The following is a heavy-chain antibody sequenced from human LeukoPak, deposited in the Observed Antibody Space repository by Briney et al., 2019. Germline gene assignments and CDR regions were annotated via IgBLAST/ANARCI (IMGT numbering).Heavy chain of an antibody. CDR3: ARSIVVVPANL. CDR2: INPNSGGT. CDR1: GYTFTGYY. Sequence: GASVTVSCTASGYTFTGYYMHWVRQAPGQGLEWMGWINPNSGGTNYAQKFQGRVTMTRDTSISTAYMELSRLRSDDTAVYYCARSIVVVPANLWGQGTLVTVSS. J-gene: IGHJ4*02. D-gene: IGHD2-21*02. V-gene: IGHV1-2*02.